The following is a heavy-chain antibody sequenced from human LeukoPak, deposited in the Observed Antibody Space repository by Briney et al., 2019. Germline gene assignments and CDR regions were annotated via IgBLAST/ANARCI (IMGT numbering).Heavy chain of an antibody. Sequence: PGGSLRLSCAASGFTFSSYGMHWVRQAPGKGLEWVAVISYDGSNKYYADSVKGRFTISRDNSKNTLYLQMNSLRAEDTAVYYCAKVRQQLVHYFDYWGQGTLVTVSS. CDR2: ISYDGSNK. J-gene: IGHJ4*02. V-gene: IGHV3-30*18. CDR3: AKVRQQLVHYFDY. CDR1: GFTFSSYG. D-gene: IGHD6-13*01.